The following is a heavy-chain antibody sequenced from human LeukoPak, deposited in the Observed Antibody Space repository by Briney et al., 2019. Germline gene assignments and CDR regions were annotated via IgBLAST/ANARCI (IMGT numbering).Heavy chain of an antibody. Sequence: GGSLRLSCGASGFTFSSYGMHWVRQAPGKGLEGVAVIWYDGSNKCYADSVKGRFTISRDNSKNTLYLQMNSLRAEDTAVYYCARDSTGPYSSGWYPYYYYGMDVWGQGTTVTVSS. CDR1: GFTFSSYG. CDR3: ARDSTGPYSSGWYPYYYYGMDV. CDR2: IWYDGSNK. V-gene: IGHV3-33*01. D-gene: IGHD6-19*01. J-gene: IGHJ6*02.